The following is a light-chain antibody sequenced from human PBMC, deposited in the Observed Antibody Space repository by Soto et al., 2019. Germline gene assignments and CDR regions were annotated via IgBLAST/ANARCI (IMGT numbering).Light chain of an antibody. CDR1: TSNLGGNT. CDR2: TNN. CDR3: AAWDDSLNAVV. J-gene: IGLJ2*01. V-gene: IGLV1-44*01. Sequence: QSVLTQPPSVSGTPGHKVSISCSGSTSNLGGNTVNWYQQLPGTAPKLLIYTNNHRPSGVPDRFSGSKSGTSASLAISDLRSEDEADFYCAAWDDSLNAVVFGGGTKVTVL.